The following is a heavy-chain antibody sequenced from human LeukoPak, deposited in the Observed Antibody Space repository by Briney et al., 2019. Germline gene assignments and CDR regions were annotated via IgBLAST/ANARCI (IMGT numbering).Heavy chain of an antibody. V-gene: IGHV4-59*01. J-gene: IGHJ3*02. D-gene: IGHD2-15*01. CDR3: ARARGGAVVEKFAFDI. CDR2: IYYSGST. Sequence: PSETLSLTCTVSGGSISSYYWSWIRQPPGKGLEWIGYIYYSGSTNYNPSLKSRVTISVDTSENQFSLKLSSVTAADTAVYYCARARGGAVVEKFAFDIWGQGTMVTVSS. CDR1: GGSISSYY.